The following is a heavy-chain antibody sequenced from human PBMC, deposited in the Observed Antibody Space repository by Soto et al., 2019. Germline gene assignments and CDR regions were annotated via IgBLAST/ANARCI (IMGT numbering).Heavy chain of an antibody. Sequence: PGGSLRLSCAVSGFIFSGYSMNWVRQAPGKGLEWVSSISTTSTYIYYADSVKGRFTVSRDNAKNSLYLQMTGLRPEDTAMYYCARDGIVGTTDFFDYWGQGTLVTVSS. CDR2: ISTTSTYI. J-gene: IGHJ4*02. D-gene: IGHD1-26*01. CDR3: ARDGIVGTTDFFDY. V-gene: IGHV3-21*01. CDR1: GFIFSGYS.